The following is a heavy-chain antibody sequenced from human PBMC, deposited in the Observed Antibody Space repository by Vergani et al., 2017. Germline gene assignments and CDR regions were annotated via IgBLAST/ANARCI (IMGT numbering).Heavy chain of an antibody. CDR1: GYTFTGYY. J-gene: IGHJ6*02. Sequence: QVQLVQSGAEVKRPGASVKVSCKASGYTFTGYYLHWVRQAPGQGLEFMGWINTNSGNPTYAPGFTGRFVFSLDTSVSTAYLQISGLKAEDSAVYYCARGRQWRLTEYLYGMDVWGQGTTVTVSS. D-gene: IGHD6-19*01. V-gene: IGHV7-4-1*02. CDR3: ARGRQWRLTEYLYGMDV. CDR2: INTNSGNP.